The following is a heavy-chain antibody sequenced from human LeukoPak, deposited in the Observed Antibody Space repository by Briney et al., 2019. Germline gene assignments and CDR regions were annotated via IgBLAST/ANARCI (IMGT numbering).Heavy chain of an antibody. CDR3: ARFPWGVYSGYDC. V-gene: IGHV4-4*02. J-gene: IGHJ4*02. D-gene: IGHD5-12*01. Sequence: SETLSLTCAVSGGSISSSNWWSWVRQPPGKGLEWIGRVFHSGTTDYKTSLKGRVTISVDKSKNQFSLKLSSVTAADTAVYYCARFPWGVYSGYDCWGQGTLVTVSS. CDR1: GGSISSSNW. CDR2: VFHSGTT.